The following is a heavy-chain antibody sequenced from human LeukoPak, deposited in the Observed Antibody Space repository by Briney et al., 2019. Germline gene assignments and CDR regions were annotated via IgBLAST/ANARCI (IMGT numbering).Heavy chain of an antibody. CDR1: GFTFSNAW. Sequence: PGGSLRLSCAASGFTFSNAWMSWVRQAPGKGLAWVGHFKSKTDGGTTDYAAPVKGRFTISRDDSKNTLYLQMNSLKTEDTAVYYCTTGGGYCSGGTCYLVRSLFDYWGQGTLVTVSS. CDR3: TTGGGYCSGGTCYLVRSLFDY. J-gene: IGHJ4*02. V-gene: IGHV3-15*01. D-gene: IGHD2-15*01. CDR2: FKSKTDGGTT.